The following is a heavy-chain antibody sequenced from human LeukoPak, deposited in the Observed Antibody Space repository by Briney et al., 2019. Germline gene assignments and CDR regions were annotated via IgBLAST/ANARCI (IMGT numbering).Heavy chain of an antibody. CDR1: GGSISGYY. J-gene: IGHJ3*02. CDR2: IYYSGST. Sequence: PSETLSLTCTVPGGSISGYYWSWIPQPPGKGLEWIGYIYYSGSTNYSPSLKSRLTISIDTSENQFSLRLSSVPAADTAVYYCAREYSSSSGRRAFDIWGQGTMVTVSS. V-gene: IGHV4-59*08. D-gene: IGHD6-6*01. CDR3: AREYSSSSGRRAFDI.